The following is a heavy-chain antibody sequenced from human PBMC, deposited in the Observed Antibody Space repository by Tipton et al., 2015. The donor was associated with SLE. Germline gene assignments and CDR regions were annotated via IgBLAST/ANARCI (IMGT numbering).Heavy chain of an antibody. CDR2: INSAGSST. Sequence: GSLRLSCAASGFTFSSYWIHWVRQAPGKGLVWVSRINSAGSSTSYADSVKGRFTISRDNAKNTLYLQMNSLRAEDTAVYYCARDFDYGYGSLDYWGQGTLVTVSS. CDR3: ARDFDYGYGSLDY. V-gene: IGHV3-74*01. J-gene: IGHJ4*02. D-gene: IGHD5-18*01. CDR1: GFTFSSYW.